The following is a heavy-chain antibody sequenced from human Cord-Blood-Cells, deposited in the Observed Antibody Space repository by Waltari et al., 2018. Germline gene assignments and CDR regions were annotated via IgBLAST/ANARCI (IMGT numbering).Heavy chain of an antibody. D-gene: IGHD2-2*01. Sequence: QVQLVQSGAEVKKPGASVKVSCKASGYTFTGYYMHWVRQAPGQGLGWMGWINPNSGGTNYAQKFQGRVTMTRDTSISTAYMELSRLRSDDTAVYYCARCYCSSTSCYRDYYYGMDVWGQGTTVTVSS. CDR2: INPNSGGT. CDR1: GYTFTGYY. J-gene: IGHJ6*02. V-gene: IGHV1-2*02. CDR3: ARCYCSSTSCYRDYYYGMDV.